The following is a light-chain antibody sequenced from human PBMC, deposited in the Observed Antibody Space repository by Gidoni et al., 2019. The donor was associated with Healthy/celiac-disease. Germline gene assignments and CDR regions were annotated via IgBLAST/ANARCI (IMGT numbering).Light chain of an antibody. CDR3: SSYTSSSTLV. CDR1: SSDVGGYNY. V-gene: IGLV2-14*01. J-gene: IGLJ1*01. Sequence: QSALTQPASVSGSPGQSITISCTGTSSDVGGYNYVSWYQQHPGKAPKLMIYDVSNRPSGVSNRFSGSTSVNTASLTISGLQAEDEADYYCSSYTSSSTLVFGTGTKVTVL. CDR2: DVS.